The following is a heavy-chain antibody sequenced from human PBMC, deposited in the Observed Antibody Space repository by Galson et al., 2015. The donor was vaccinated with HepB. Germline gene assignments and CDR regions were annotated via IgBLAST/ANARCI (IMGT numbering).Heavy chain of an antibody. V-gene: IGHV4-30-4*01. CDR2: IYYSGNT. CDR1: GGSISGGDYY. D-gene: IGHD6-19*01. J-gene: IGHJ6*03. CDR3: ARSIAGAGGAATIYYFYMDV. Sequence: LSLTCTVSGGSISGGDYYWTWIRQPPGKGLEWIGNIYYSGNTYYNSSLESRLTMSVDMSSNQFSLRLSSVNAADTAVYYCARSIAGAGGAATIYYFYMDVWGRGTTVTVSS.